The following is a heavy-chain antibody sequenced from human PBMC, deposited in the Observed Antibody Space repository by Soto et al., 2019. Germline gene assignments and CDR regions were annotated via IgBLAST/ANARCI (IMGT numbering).Heavy chain of an antibody. J-gene: IGHJ6*02. V-gene: IGHV1-46*01. D-gene: IGHD5-12*01. CDR1: GYTFTSYY. CDR2: INPSGGST. Sequence: QVQLVQSGAEVKKPGASVKVSCKASGYTFTSYYIHWVRQAPGQGLEWMGIINPSGGSTRYAQKFQGRVTMTGDTSTSTVYMELSSPRSEDTAVYYCARVRDGYIPFYYGMDVWGQGTTVTVSS. CDR3: ARVRDGYIPFYYGMDV.